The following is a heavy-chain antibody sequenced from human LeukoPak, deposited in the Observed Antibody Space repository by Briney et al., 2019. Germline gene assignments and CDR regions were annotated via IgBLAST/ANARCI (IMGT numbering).Heavy chain of an antibody. CDR2: INPNSGGT. D-gene: IGHD5-24*01. J-gene: IGHJ4*02. V-gene: IGHV1-2*06. CDR3: ARIGRWLQLREGGFVDY. CDR1: GYTFTGYY. Sequence: ASVKVSCKASGYTFTGYYMHWVRQAPGQGLEWMGRINPNSGGTNYAQKFQGRVTMTRDTSISTAYMKLSRLRSDDTAVYYCARIGRWLQLREGGFVDYWGQGTLVTVSS.